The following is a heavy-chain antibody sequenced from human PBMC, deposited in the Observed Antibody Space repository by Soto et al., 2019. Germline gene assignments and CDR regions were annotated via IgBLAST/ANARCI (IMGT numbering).Heavy chain of an antibody. Sequence: GGSLRLSCVASGFTFSSYGMHWVRQAPGKGLEWVAVIAYDGSNKYYADSVKGRFTISRDNSKNTLYLQMNSLRAEDTVVYYCAKDNCISTSCYRLYNWFDPWGQGTLVNVSS. CDR3: AKDNCISTSCYRLYNWFDP. V-gene: IGHV3-30*18. CDR1: GFTFSSYG. D-gene: IGHD2-2*01. CDR2: IAYDGSNK. J-gene: IGHJ5*02.